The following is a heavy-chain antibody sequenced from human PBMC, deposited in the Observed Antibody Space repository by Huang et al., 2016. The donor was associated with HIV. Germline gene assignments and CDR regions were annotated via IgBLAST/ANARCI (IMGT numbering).Heavy chain of an antibody. D-gene: IGHD3-9*01. J-gene: IGHJ4*02. CDR1: GYTFTTYI. V-gene: IGHV7-4-1*02. CDR3: ARYRLTGTFLDS. Sequence: QVQLVKSGSELRKPGASVKVSCKASGYTFTTYILIWVRQAPGHGREWRGLINTKTGKPTYAQGFTGRFVFSLDTTVNTAYLQISSLKTDDTAKYFCARYRLTGTFLDSWGQGTQVTVSS. CDR2: INTKTGKP.